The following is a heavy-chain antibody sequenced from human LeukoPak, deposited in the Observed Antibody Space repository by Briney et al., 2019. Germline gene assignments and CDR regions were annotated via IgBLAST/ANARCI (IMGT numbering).Heavy chain of an antibody. Sequence: GGSLRLSCAASGFIFRNYAMSWVRQAPGKGLEWVSAITGSGDTTYYADSGKGRFTISRDNSKHTLYVEMNTLRAEDTAVYYCAKWGDYDILTGYYVSDFWGQGTLVTVSS. D-gene: IGHD3-9*01. J-gene: IGHJ4*02. CDR3: AKWGDYDILTGYYVSDF. CDR1: GFIFRNYA. V-gene: IGHV3-23*01. CDR2: ITGSGDTT.